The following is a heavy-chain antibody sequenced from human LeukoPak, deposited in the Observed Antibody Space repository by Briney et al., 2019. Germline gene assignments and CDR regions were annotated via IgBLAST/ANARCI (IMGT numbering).Heavy chain of an antibody. J-gene: IGHJ6*02. CDR2: INHSGST. Sequence: SETLSLTCAVYGGSFSGYYWSWIRQPPGKGLGWIGEINHSGSTNYNPSLKSRVTISVVTSKNQFSLKLSSVTAADTAVYYCARFCSHSRRYYYGMDVWGQGTTVTVSS. V-gene: IGHV4-34*01. D-gene: IGHD2-15*01. CDR3: ARFCSHSRRYYYGMDV. CDR1: GGSFSGYY.